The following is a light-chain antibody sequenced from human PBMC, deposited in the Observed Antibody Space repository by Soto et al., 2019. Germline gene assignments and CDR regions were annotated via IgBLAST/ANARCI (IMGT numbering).Light chain of an antibody. J-gene: IGKJ3*01. CDR1: QTVTNSK. CDR3: QQYGSAPVT. Sequence: VLTQSPGTLSLSPGERAILSCRASQTVTNSKLAWYQQNPGQAPRLLMYGASSRATGIPDRFSGSASGTDFTLTISRLEPEDFAVYYCQQYGSAPVTFGPGTKVDIK. V-gene: IGKV3-20*01. CDR2: GAS.